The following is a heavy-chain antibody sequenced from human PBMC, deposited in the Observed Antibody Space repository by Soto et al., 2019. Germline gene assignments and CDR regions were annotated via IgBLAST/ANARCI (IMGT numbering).Heavy chain of an antibody. V-gene: IGHV3-48*01. J-gene: IGHJ4*02. CDR1: GFPFSSYS. D-gene: IGHD3-16*02. Sequence: GGSLRLSCASSGFPFSSYSMNWVRQAPGKGLEWVSYISSSSSTIYYADSVKGRFTISRDNAKNSLYLQMNSLRAEDTAVYYCARDFRYDYVWGSYRYTEDLDYWGQGTLVTVSS. CDR3: ARDFRYDYVWGSYRYTEDLDY. CDR2: ISSSSSTI.